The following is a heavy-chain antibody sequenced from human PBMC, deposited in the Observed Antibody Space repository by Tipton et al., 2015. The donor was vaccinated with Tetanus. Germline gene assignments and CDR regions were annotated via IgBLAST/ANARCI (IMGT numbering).Heavy chain of an antibody. Sequence: GSLRLSCTVSGGSISSYYWSWIRQPPGKGLEWIGYIYYSGSTNYNPSLKSRVTISVDTSKNQFSLKLSSVTAADTAVYYCARASYSSGWGSGPKYYFDYWGQGTLVTVSS. CDR1: GGSISSYY. CDR3: ARASYSSGWGSGPKYYFDY. V-gene: IGHV4-59*01. D-gene: IGHD6-19*01. CDR2: IYYSGST. J-gene: IGHJ4*02.